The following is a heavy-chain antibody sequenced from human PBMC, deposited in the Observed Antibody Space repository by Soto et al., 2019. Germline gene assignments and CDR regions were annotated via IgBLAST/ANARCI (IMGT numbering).Heavy chain of an antibody. Sequence: GSGPTLVNHTQTLTLTCTFSGFSLSTSGVGVGWIRQPPGKALEWLALIYWNDDKRYSPSLKSRLTITKDTSKNQVVLTMTNMDPVDTATYYCAHSRPFLEWLLYRYDFLSWFDPWGQGTLVTVSS. V-gene: IGHV2-5*01. D-gene: IGHD3-3*01. CDR2: IYWNDDK. CDR3: AHSRPFLEWLLYRYDFLSWFDP. CDR1: GFSLSTSGVG. J-gene: IGHJ5*02.